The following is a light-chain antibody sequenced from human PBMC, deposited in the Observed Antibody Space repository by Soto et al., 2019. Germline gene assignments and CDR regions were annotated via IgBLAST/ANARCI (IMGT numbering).Light chain of an antibody. CDR3: SSYTSSSTYV. Sequence: QSALTQPASVSGSTGHSITISCTRTSSDVGGYNYVSWYQQHPGKAPKLMIYEVSNRPSGVSNRFSGSKSGNTASLTISGLQAEDEADYYCSSYTSSSTYVFGTGTKLTVL. V-gene: IGLV2-14*01. J-gene: IGLJ1*01. CDR2: EVS. CDR1: SSDVGGYNY.